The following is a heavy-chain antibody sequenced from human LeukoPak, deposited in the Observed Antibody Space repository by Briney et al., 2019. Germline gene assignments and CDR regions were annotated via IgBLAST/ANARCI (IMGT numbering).Heavy chain of an antibody. CDR1: GFSFSSYG. CDR3: VRDGDDFNFDY. CDR2: VIRDGSFT. J-gene: IGHJ4*02. Sequence: GGSLRLSCAASGFSFSSYGLHWVRQAPGKGLEWVSRVIRDGSFTNYADSVKGRFTISRDNAKNTLYLQMSSLRAEDTAVYFCVRDGDDFNFDYWGQGSLVTVSS. D-gene: IGHD5-24*01. V-gene: IGHV3-74*01.